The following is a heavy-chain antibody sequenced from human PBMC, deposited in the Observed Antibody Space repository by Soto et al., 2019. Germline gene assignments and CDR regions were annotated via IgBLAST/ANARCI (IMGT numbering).Heavy chain of an antibody. V-gene: IGHV4-59*11. CDR1: GVSTSNHY. Sequence: QVQLQESGPGLVKPSETLSLTCSVSGVSTSNHYWTWIRKPPGLGPEWIGCIYYRGTTNYNDCINSRVTRSVDTSTNQSSLKLCSVTTADTAVYYCARVGGSPYRVHEFDYWGQGILVTVSS. D-gene: IGHD2-15*01. J-gene: IGHJ4*02. CDR3: ARVGGSPYRVHEFDY. CDR2: IYYRGTT.